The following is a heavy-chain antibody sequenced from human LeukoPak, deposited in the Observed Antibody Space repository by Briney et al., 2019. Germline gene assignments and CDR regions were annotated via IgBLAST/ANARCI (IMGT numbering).Heavy chain of an antibody. Sequence: KPLETLSLTCTVSGGSISSSSYYWGWIRQPPGKGLEWIGSIYYSGSTYYNPSLKSRVTISVDTSKNQFSLKLSSVTAADTALYYCARLHYSSWSFDYWGQGTLVTVSS. D-gene: IGHD6-6*01. CDR3: ARLHYSSWSFDY. J-gene: IGHJ4*02. CDR2: IYYSGST. V-gene: IGHV4-39*01. CDR1: GGSISSSSYY.